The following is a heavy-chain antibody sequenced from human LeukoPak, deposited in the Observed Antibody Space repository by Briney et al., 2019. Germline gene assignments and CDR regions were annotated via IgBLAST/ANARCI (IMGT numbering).Heavy chain of an antibody. CDR1: GGSFSGYC. CDR3: ARDSLITKEFDY. D-gene: IGHD1-1*01. CDR2: IYYSGIT. J-gene: IGHJ4*02. Sequence: SETLSLTCAVYGGSFSGYCWGWIRQPPGKGLEWIGSIYYSGITYYNPSLKSRFTISVDTSRNQFSLRLNSVTAADTAVYYCARDSLITKEFDYWGQGTLVTVSS. V-gene: IGHV4-34*01.